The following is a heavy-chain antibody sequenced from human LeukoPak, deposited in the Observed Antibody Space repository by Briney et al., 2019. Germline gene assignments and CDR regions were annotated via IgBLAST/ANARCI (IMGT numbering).Heavy chain of an antibody. CDR3: ARDSLGADAFDI. J-gene: IGHJ3*02. D-gene: IGHD3-16*01. Sequence: PSETLSLTCTVSGGSISSSSYYWGWIRQPPGKGLEWIGSIYYSGSTYYNPSLKSRVTISVDTSKNQFSLKLSSVTAADTAVFYCARDSLGADAFDIWGQGTMVTVSS. V-gene: IGHV4-39*07. CDR2: IYYSGST. CDR1: GGSISSSSYY.